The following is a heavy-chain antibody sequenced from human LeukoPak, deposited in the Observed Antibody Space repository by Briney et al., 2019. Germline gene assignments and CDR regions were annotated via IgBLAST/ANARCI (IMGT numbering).Heavy chain of an antibody. CDR3: ARQGGGYSSSWYVEHYYYMDV. CDR1: GLTFSNYW. Sequence: GGSLRLSWAPSGLTFSNYWMSWVRQAPGEGLEWVPNIKQGGKQKYYVDSVKGRFTISRDNAKSSLYLQMNSLRAEDTAVYYCARQGGGYSSSWYVEHYYYMDVWGKGTTVTVSS. CDR2: IKQGGKQK. D-gene: IGHD6-13*01. V-gene: IGHV3-7*01. J-gene: IGHJ6*03.